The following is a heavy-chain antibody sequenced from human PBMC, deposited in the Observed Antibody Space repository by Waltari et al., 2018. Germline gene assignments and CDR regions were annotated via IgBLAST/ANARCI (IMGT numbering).Heavy chain of an antibody. J-gene: IGHJ3*02. V-gene: IGHV4-34*01. CDR1: GGSFSGYY. CDR2: INHSGRS. CDR3: ARGWNGRYSRTNDAFDI. D-gene: IGHD6-13*01. Sequence: QVQLQQWGAGLLKPSETLSLTCAVYGGSFSGYYWSWIRQPPGKGLEWIGEINHSGRSRYSPALKRRGNIAVDTSKNQVSLKVSSVAAADTGVYYCARGWNGRYSRTNDAFDIWGQGTMVTVSS.